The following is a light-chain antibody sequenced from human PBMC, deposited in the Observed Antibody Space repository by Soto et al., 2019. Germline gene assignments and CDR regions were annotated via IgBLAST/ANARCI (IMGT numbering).Light chain of an antibody. CDR1: QGINHY. V-gene: IGKV1-17*03. CDR3: LQHNSYPLT. CDR2: GAS. Sequence: DIQMTQSPSAMSASVGDRVTITCRASQGINHYLAWFQVKPGKVPKRLIYGASSLQSGVPSRFSGSGSGTEFTLTISSLQHEDSAGYYCLQHNSYPLTFGGGTKVEIK. J-gene: IGKJ4*01.